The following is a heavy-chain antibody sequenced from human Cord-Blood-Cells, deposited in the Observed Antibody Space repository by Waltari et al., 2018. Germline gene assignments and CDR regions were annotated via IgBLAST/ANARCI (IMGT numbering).Heavy chain of an antibody. D-gene: IGHD4-17*01. V-gene: IGHV3-7*01. Sequence: EVQLVESGGGLVQPGGSLRLSCAASGFTFGSYWMSWVRQAPGKGLEWVANIKQDGSEKYYVDSVKGRFTISRDNAKNSLYLQMNSLRAEDTAVYYCARDHDYGDYYFDYWGQGTLVTVSS. CDR3: ARDHDYGDYYFDY. CDR1: GFTFGSYW. CDR2: IKQDGSEK. J-gene: IGHJ4*02.